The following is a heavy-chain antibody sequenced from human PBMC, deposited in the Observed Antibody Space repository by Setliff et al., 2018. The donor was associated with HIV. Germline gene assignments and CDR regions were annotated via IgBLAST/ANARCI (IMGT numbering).Heavy chain of an antibody. V-gene: IGHV3-23*01. Sequence: GGSLRLSCAASGFTFSSYAMTWVRQAPGKGLEWVASITGSGISTYHADSVKGRSTISRDNAKNMVYLQMNSLRLEDTALYYCVKGGMTNAAFNIWGPGTMVTVS. CDR1: GFTFSSYA. D-gene: IGHD3-16*01. J-gene: IGHJ3*02. CDR2: ITGSGIST. CDR3: VKGGMTNAAFNI.